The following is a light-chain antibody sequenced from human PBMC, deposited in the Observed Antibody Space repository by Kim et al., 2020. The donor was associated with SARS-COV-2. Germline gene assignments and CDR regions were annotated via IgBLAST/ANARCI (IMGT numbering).Light chain of an antibody. Sequence: EIGMTQSPATLSVSPGERATLSCMASQSVSSYLAWYQQKPGQAPGLLIYGASTRATGVPARFSGSGSGTEFPLTISSLQSEDFAVYYCKQYNNWPITFGGGTKVDIK. V-gene: IGKV3-15*01. J-gene: IGKJ4*02. CDR2: GAS. CDR1: QSVSSY. CDR3: KQYNNWPIT.